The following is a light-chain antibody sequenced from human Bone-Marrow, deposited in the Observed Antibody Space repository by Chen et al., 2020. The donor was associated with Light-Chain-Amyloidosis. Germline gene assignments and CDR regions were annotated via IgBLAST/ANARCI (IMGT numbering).Light chain of an antibody. CDR1: RSNIGAPYD. CDR3: QSYDTRLRGSV. Sequence: QSVLTQPPSVSGAPGQRVTIPRTGSRSNIGAPYDVHWYQQLPGTAPKLLLYGNNNRPSGVPDRFSGSKSGSSASLAITGLRADDEADYYCQSYDTRLRGSVFGGGTRLTVL. J-gene: IGLJ2*01. CDR2: GNN. V-gene: IGLV1-40*01.